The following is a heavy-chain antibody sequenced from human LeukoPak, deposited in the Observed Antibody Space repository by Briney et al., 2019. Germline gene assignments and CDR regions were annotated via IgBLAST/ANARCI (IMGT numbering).Heavy chain of an antibody. CDR2: TYFRSRWYF. J-gene: IGHJ4*02. CDR1: GDSLSSNSAT. Sequence: SQTLSLTCALSGDSLSSNSATWNWVRQSPSRGLEWLGRTYFRSRWYFDYAVSVRSRIAVTPDTSKNQFSLQLDSVTPEDTAIYYCAGTASYFRYWDQGTLVTVSS. D-gene: IGHD1-26*01. CDR3: AGTASYFRY. V-gene: IGHV6-1*01.